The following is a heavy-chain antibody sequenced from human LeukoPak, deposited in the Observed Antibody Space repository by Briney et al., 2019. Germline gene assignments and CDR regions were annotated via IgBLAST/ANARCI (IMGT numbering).Heavy chain of an antibody. V-gene: IGHV3-21*01. D-gene: IGHD5-12*01. CDR2: ISSSSSYI. CDR1: GFTFSSYS. J-gene: IGHJ4*02. Sequence: PGGSLRLSCAASGFTFSSYSMNWVRQAPGKGLEWVSSISSSSSYIYYADSVKGRFTISRDNAKNSLYLQMNSLRAEDTAVYYCARSGGGYDYLDYWGQGTLVTVSS. CDR3: ARSGGGYDYLDY.